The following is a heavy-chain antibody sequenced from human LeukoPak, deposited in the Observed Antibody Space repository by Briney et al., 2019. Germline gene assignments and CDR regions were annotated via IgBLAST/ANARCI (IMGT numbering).Heavy chain of an antibody. CDR3: VKSAGFKWLAPLDSFNI. V-gene: IGHV3-64D*06. J-gene: IGHJ3*02. D-gene: IGHD3-9*01. Sequence: GGSLRLSCSASGFTFSRYAMHCVRQAPGKGLEYVSAISSSGGSTYYADSVKGRFTICRENSKDRLYLQMSSLRAEDTTVYYCVKSAGFKWLAPLDSFNIWGQGTMVTVS. CDR2: ISSSGGST. CDR1: GFTFSRYA.